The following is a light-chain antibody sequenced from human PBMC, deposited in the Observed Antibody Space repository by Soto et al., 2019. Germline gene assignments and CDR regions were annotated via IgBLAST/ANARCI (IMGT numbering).Light chain of an antibody. V-gene: IGKV1-27*01. J-gene: IGKJ1*01. CDR1: QGISNY. CDR2: AAS. CDR3: QKYNSTPWT. Sequence: DIQMTQSPSSLSASVRDRVTITCRASQGISNYLAWYQQKPGKVPKLLIYAASTMQSGVPSRFSGSGSGTDFTLTISGLQPEDVATYYCQKYNSTPWTFGQGTKVEIK.